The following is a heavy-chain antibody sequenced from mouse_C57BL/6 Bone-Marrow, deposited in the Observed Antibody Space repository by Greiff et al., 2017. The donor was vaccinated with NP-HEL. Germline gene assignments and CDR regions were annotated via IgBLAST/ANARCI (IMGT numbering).Heavy chain of an antibody. V-gene: IGHV14-4*01. D-gene: IGHD2-3*01. CDR2: IDPENVDP. Sequence: VQLQQPGAELVRPCSSVNLSCTSSVFNIKDDYMHWVKQRPEQGLEWIGWIDPENVDPEYASGCKGKATITADTSSNTAYLQLSNLTSEDTTVYYCTTGGRVDGYYVLYFDYGGQGTTLTVSS. J-gene: IGHJ2*01. CDR3: TTGGRVDGYYVLYFDY. CDR1: VFNIKDDY.